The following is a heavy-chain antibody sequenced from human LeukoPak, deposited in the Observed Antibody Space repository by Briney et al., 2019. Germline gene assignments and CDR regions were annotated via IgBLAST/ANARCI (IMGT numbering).Heavy chain of an antibody. V-gene: IGHV3-74*01. J-gene: IGHJ3*02. CDR3: ARGGGYSGYEEVAFDI. D-gene: IGHD5-12*01. Sequence: GGSLRLSCAASGFTFSSSWMHWVRQAPGKGLVWVSRINSDGSSTSYADSVKGRFTISRDNAKNTLYLQMNSLRAEDTAVYYCARGGGYSGYEEVAFDIWGQGTMVTVSS. CDR2: INSDGSST. CDR1: GFTFSSSW.